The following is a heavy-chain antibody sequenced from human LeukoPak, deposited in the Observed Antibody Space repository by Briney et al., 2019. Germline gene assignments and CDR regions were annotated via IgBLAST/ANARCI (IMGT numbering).Heavy chain of an antibody. CDR3: ATIRGYSGYEIYYYYYYYMDV. V-gene: IGHV4-39*07. Sequence: SETLSLTCTVSGGSISSSSYYWGWIRQPPGKGLEWIGSIYYSGSTYYNPSLKSRVTISVDTSKNQFSLKLSSVTAADTAVYYCATIRGYSGYEIYYYYYYYMDVWGKGTTVTVSS. CDR1: GGSISSSSYY. CDR2: IYYSGST. J-gene: IGHJ6*03. D-gene: IGHD5-12*01.